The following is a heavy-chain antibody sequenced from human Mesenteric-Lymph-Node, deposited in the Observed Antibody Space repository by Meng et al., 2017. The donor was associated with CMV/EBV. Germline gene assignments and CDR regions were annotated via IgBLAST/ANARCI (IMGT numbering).Heavy chain of an antibody. CDR1: GGSISNYY. D-gene: IGHD3-10*01. CDR2: IYYSGST. CDR3: ASLSMVRGVIPSGDV. Sequence: SETLSLTCTVSGGSISNYYWSWIRQPPGKGLEWIGYIYYSGSTNYNPSLKSRVTISVDTSKNQFSLRLRSVTAADTAVYYCASLSMVRGVIPSGDVWGQGTTVTVSS. V-gene: IGHV4-59*01. J-gene: IGHJ6*02.